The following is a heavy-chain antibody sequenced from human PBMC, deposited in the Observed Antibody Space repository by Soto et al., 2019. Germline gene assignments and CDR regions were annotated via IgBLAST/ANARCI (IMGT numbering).Heavy chain of an antibody. V-gene: IGHV4-31*03. J-gene: IGHJ2*01. CDR3: ARDRITMIVVAESTRYVDL. D-gene: IGHD3-22*01. CDR1: GGSISSGGYY. CDR2: IYYSGST. Sequence: QVQLQESGPGLVKPSQTLSLTCTVSGGSISSGGYYWSWIRQHPGKGLEGIGDIYYSGSTYYNPSLKSRVTISVDTSKNQFSLKLSSVTAADTAVYYCARDRITMIVVAESTRYVDLWGRGTLVTVSS.